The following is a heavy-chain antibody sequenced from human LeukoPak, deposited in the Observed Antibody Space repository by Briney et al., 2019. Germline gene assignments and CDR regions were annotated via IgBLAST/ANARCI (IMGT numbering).Heavy chain of an antibody. CDR3: ARVCSGGGDCLINDWYFDL. CDR1: GYTFTGYY. J-gene: IGHJ2*01. V-gene: IGHV1-2*02. CDR2: INPNSGGT. Sequence: GASVKVSCKASGYTFTGYYMHWVRQAPGQGLEWMGWINPNSGGTNYARKFQGRVTMTRDTSISTAYMELSRLRSDDTAVYYCARVCSGGGDCLINDWYFDLWGRGTLVTVSS. D-gene: IGHD2-21*02.